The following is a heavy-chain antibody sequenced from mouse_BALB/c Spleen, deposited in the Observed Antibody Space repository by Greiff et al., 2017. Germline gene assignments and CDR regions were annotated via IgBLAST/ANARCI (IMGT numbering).Heavy chain of an antibody. J-gene: IGHJ3*01. CDR1: GYTFTSYY. CDR2: IYPGDGST. V-gene: IGHV1S56*01. CDR3: ARDDYDVLFAY. Sequence: VQLQQSGAELVKPGASVKLSCKASGYTFTSYYIHWVKQRPGQGLEWIGWIYPGDGSTKYNEKFKGKTTLTADKSSSTAYMLLSSLTSEDSAIYFCARDDYDVLFAYWGQGTLVTVSA. D-gene: IGHD2-4*01.